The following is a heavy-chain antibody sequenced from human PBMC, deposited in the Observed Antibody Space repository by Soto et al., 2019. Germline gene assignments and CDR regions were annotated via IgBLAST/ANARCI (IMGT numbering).Heavy chain of an antibody. CDR1: RYIFPYQC. J-gene: IGHJ4*02. V-gene: IGHV1-3*01. Sequence: APVKGSLQASRYIFPYQCMWWVRQAPGQRLEWMGWINAGNGNTKYSQKFQGRVTITRDTSANTAYMELSSLRSEDTAVYYCARSAPPIDYWGQGTLVTVSS. CDR3: ARSAPPIDY. CDR2: INAGNGNT.